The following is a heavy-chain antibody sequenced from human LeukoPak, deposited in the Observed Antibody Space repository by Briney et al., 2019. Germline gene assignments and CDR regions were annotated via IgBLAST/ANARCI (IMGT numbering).Heavy chain of an antibody. J-gene: IGHJ6*03. D-gene: IGHD6-13*01. CDR2: TSSSSTTI. Sequence: PPGGSLRLSCAASGFTFSSYSMNWVRQAPGKGLEWVSYTSSSSTTIYYADSVKGRFTISRDNAKNSLYLQMNSLRAEDTAVYYCARGIAAARIYYYYMDVWGKGTTVTVSS. CDR1: GFTFSSYS. V-gene: IGHV3-48*01. CDR3: ARGIAAARIYYYYMDV.